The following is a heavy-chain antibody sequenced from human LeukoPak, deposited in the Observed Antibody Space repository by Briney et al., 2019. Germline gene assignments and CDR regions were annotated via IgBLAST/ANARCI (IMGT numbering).Heavy chain of an antibody. CDR1: GFTFSNYE. V-gene: IGHV3-48*03. CDR3: SRVACSSTTCYLAY. Sequence: GGSLRLSCAASGFTFSNYEMNWVRQAPGKGLEWVSYISSSGSSINYADSVKGRFTTSRDNAENSLSLQMNSLRAEDTAVYYCSRVACSSTTCYLAYWGQGTLVTVS. CDR2: ISSSGSSI. J-gene: IGHJ4*02. D-gene: IGHD2-2*01.